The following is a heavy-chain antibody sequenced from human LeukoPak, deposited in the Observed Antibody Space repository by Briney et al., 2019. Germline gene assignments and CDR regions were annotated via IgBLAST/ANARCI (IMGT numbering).Heavy chain of an antibody. Sequence: GASVKVSCKASGYTFTSYDINWVRQATGQGLEWMGWVNPNSGDTYYAQKFQGRVTMTRDTSISTAYIELSRLRSDDTAVYYCARGRRILVGDTNAGGYFDYWGQGTLVTVSS. CDR3: ARGRRILVGDTNAGGYFDY. J-gene: IGHJ4*02. CDR2: VNPNSGDT. CDR1: GYTFTSYD. V-gene: IGHV1-2*02. D-gene: IGHD1-26*01.